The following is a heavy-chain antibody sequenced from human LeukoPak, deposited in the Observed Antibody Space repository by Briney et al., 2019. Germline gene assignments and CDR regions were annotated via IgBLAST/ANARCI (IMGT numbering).Heavy chain of an antibody. CDR2: IYSGADT. CDR1: GLTVSSSY. J-gene: IGHJ4*02. Sequence: PGGSLSLSCAASGLTVSSSYMIWVRQAPGRGLEWVSIIYSGADTYYADSAKGRFIISRDNSKNILFLQMNSLRAEDTAVYYCAREGVTAAGTFFDYWGQGTLVTVSS. D-gene: IGHD6-13*01. V-gene: IGHV3-53*01. CDR3: AREGVTAAGTFFDY.